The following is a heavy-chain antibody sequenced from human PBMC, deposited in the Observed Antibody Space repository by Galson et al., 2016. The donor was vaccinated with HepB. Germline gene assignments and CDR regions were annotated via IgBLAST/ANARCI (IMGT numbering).Heavy chain of an antibody. CDR2: INEDGNIK. CDR3: ARLSRPYGLDV. V-gene: IGHV3-7*01. CDR1: GFTLSDYW. J-gene: IGHJ6*02. Sequence: SLRLSCAASGFTLSDYWMTWVRQAPGKGLEWVANINEDGNIKLYVNSVKGRFTISRDNTRNSVYLEMNSLGGDDTAVYYCARLSRPYGLDVWGHGTTVTVSS. D-gene: IGHD6-13*01.